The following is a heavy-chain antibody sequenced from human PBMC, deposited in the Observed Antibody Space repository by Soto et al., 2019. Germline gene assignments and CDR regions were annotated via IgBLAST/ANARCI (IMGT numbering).Heavy chain of an antibody. CDR3: ARDMGGYSGYVLDY. D-gene: IGHD5-12*01. CDR1: GFTFRNYG. J-gene: IGHJ4*02. V-gene: IGHV3-48*01. Sequence: GGSLRLSCAASGFTFRNYGMNWVRQAPGKGLEWVAYIGIGSSTKYYADSVKGRFTISRDNAKNTLYLQMGGLRAEDMAVYYCARDMGGYSGYVLDYWGQGTLVTVSS. CDR2: IGIGSSTK.